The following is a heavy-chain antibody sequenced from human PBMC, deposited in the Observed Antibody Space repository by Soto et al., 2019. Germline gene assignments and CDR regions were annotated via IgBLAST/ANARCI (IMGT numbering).Heavy chain of an antibody. CDR1: VGSFSGYY. CDR2: INHSGST. Sequence: QVQLQQWGAGLLKPSETLSLTCAVYVGSFSGYYWSWIRQPPGQGLEWIGEINHSGSTTSNPSLKSRVTISGATSKNQFSLKLSSVTAADPAVYYCARGGRGWRVWLDYWGKGTLVTVSS. V-gene: IGHV4-34*01. CDR3: ARGGRGWRVWLDY. J-gene: IGHJ4*02. D-gene: IGHD3-9*01.